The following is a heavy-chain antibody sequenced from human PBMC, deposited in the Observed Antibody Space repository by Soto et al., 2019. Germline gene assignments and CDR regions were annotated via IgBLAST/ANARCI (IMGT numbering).Heavy chain of an antibody. D-gene: IGHD3-22*01. Sequence: KPSETLSLTCAVSGGSISSSNWWSWVRQPPGKGLEWIGEIYHSGSTNYNPSLKSRVTISVDKSKNQFSLKLSSVTAADTAVYYCARDGSYYYDSSGYPDWGQGTLVTVSS. CDR2: IYHSGST. J-gene: IGHJ4*02. V-gene: IGHV4-4*02. CDR1: GGSISSSNW. CDR3: ARDGSYYYDSSGYPD.